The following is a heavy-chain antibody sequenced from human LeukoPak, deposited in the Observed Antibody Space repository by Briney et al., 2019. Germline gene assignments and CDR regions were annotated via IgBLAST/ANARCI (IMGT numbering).Heavy chain of an antibody. D-gene: IGHD1-26*01. V-gene: IGHV4-39*01. CDR2: IYYSGST. J-gene: IGHJ3*02. Sequence: SSETLSLTCTVSGDSISSSSYYWGWIRQPPGKGLEWIGSIYYSGSTYYNPSLKSRVTISVDTSKSQFSLKLSSVTAADTAVYYCARRGIVGGAFDIWGQGTMVTVSS. CDR3: ARRGIVGGAFDI. CDR1: GDSISSSSYY.